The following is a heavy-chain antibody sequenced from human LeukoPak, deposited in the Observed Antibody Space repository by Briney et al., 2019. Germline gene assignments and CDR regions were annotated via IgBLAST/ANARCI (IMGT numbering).Heavy chain of an antibody. CDR3: ARDGYYYDSSGYPGSIDY. CDR1: GFTFSSYA. V-gene: IGHV3-30-3*01. Sequence: GGSLRLSCAASGFTFSSYAMHWVRQAPGKGLEWVAVISYDGSNKYYADSVKGRFTISRDNSENTLYLQMNSLRAEDTAVYYCARDGYYYDSSGYPGSIDYWGQGTLVTVSS. J-gene: IGHJ4*02. D-gene: IGHD3-22*01. CDR2: ISYDGSNK.